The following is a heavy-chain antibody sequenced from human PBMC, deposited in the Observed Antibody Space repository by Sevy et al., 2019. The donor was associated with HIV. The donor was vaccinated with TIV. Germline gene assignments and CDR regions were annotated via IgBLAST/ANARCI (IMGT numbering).Heavy chain of an antibody. CDR2: ISSSSSTI. J-gene: IGHJ3*02. CDR3: ASLYYYDSSGPSGDAFDI. CDR1: GFTFSSYS. V-gene: IGHV3-48*02. D-gene: IGHD3-22*01. Sequence: GGSLRLSCAASGFTFSSYSMNWVRQAPGKGLEWVSYISSSSSTIYYADSEKGRFTISRDNAKNSLYLQMNSLRDEDTAVYYCASLYYYDSSGPSGDAFDIWGQGTMVTVSS.